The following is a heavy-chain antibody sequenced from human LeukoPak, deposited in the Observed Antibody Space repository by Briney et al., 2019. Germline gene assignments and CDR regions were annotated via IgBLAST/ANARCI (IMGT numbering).Heavy chain of an antibody. J-gene: IGHJ4*02. V-gene: IGHV3-23*01. CDR3: AKESTVPDYFDY. Sequence: GGSLRLSCAASGFTFSSYAMSWVRQAPGKGLQWVSAVSGSGGATYYADSVKGRFTISRDNSKNTLYLQMNSLRAEDTAVYYGAKESTVPDYFDYWGQGTLVAVSS. D-gene: IGHD4-11*01. CDR1: GFTFSSYA. CDR2: VSGSGGAT.